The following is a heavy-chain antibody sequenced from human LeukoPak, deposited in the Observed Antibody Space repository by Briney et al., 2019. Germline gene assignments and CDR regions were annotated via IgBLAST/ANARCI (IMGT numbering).Heavy chain of an antibody. CDR1: GGSISSYY. CDR2: SYTSGST. D-gene: IGHD3-10*01. Sequence: SETLSLTCTVSGGSISSYYWSLIRQPAGKGLEWIGRSYTSGSTNYNPSLKSRVTMSVDTSKNQFSLKLSSVTAADTAVYYCARDRGDYYGSGKHTRGYYYYGMDVWGQGTTVTVSS. J-gene: IGHJ6*02. CDR3: ARDRGDYYGSGKHTRGYYYYGMDV. V-gene: IGHV4-4*07.